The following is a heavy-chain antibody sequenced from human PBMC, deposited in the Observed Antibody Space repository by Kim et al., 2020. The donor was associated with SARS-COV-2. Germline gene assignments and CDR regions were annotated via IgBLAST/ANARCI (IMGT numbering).Heavy chain of an antibody. CDR3: ARVVHGSGSYYFDY. V-gene: IGHV6-1*01. D-gene: IGHD3-10*01. Sequence: AVSVKSRITINPDTSKNQFSLQLNSVTPEDTAVYYCARVVHGSGSYYFDYWGQGTLVTVSS. J-gene: IGHJ4*02.